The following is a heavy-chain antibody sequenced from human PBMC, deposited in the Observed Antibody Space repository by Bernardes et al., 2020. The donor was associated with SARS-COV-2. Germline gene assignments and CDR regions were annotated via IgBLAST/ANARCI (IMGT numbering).Heavy chain of an antibody. CDR3: ARDVGGTDWRFGFDV. D-gene: IGHD3-9*01. CDR1: GFTFSSYA. J-gene: IGHJ3*01. Sequence: GGSLRLSCTASGFTFSSYAMNWVRQAPGKGLEWVSAISGGSYSTYYADPVKGRFTISRDDSKNTLYLQMESLRAEDTAVYYCARDVGGTDWRFGFDVWGPGTMVHVSS. CDR2: ISGGSYST. V-gene: IGHV3-23*01.